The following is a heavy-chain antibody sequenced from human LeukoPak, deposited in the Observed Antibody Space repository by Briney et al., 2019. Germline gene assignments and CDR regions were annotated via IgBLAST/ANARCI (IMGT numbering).Heavy chain of an antibody. V-gene: IGHV3-7*01. Sequence: PGGSLRLSCAASGFTFSSYWMSWVRQAPGKGLEWVANIKQDGSEKYYVDSVKGRFTISRGNAKNSLYLQMNSLRAEDTAVYYCARESSLQLILFDYWGQGTLVTVSS. D-gene: IGHD6-6*01. J-gene: IGHJ4*02. CDR2: IKQDGSEK. CDR1: GFTFSSYW. CDR3: ARESSLQLILFDY.